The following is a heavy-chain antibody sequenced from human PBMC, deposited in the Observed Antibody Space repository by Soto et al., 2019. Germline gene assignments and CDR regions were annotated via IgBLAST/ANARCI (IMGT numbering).Heavy chain of an antibody. D-gene: IGHD6-13*01. V-gene: IGHV1-8*02. Sequence: GASVKVSCKASGYDFTAYDINWVRQASGQGLEWMGWMNPINGATGSARRFQGRVSMTRNTATNTAYLELTSLRSDDTAVYYCGRGPSPRAPAGGTPYYYAMDVWGQGTTVTAP. CDR1: GYDFTAYD. J-gene: IGHJ6*02. CDR3: GRGPSPRAPAGGTPYYYAMDV. CDR2: MNPINGAT.